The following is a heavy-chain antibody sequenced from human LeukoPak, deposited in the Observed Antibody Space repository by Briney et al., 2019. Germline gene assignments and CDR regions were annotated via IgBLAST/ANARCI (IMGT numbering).Heavy chain of an antibody. CDR2: IRPNHDNT. CDR1: GYSFTSFG. Sequence: ASVKVSCKGSGYSFTSFGITWVRQAPGQGLEWMGWIRPNHDNTNYAQKFQGRVTMTTDTSTSTVYLELRSLRSDDTAMYYCHLWSGSSPLDYWGQGTLVTVSS. CDR3: HLWSGSSPLDY. J-gene: IGHJ4*02. D-gene: IGHD3-3*01. V-gene: IGHV1-18*01.